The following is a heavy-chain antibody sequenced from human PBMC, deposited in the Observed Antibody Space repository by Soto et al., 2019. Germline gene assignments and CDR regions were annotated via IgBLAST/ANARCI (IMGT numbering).Heavy chain of an antibody. V-gene: IGHV3-33*01. CDR3: ARETEEDYYDSSGYSKIDY. CDR1: GFTFSSYG. J-gene: IGHJ4*02. CDR2: IWYDGSNK. Sequence: GSLRLSCAASGFTFSSYGMHWVRQAPGKGLEWVAVIWYDGSNKYYADSVKGRFTISRDNSKNTLYLQMNSLRAEDTAVYYCARETEEDYYDSSGYSKIDYWGQGTLVTVSS. D-gene: IGHD3-22*01.